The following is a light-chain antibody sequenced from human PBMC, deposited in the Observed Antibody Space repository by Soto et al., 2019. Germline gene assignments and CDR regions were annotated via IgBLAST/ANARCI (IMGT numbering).Light chain of an antibody. CDR3: QQYDNLPH. V-gene: IGKV1-33*01. CDR2: DAS. J-gene: IGKJ4*01. CDR1: QDISNY. Sequence: DIQMTQSPSSLSVSVGDRVTITCQASQDISNYLNWYQQKPGKAPKLLIYDASNLETGVPSRFSGSGSGTDFTFTISSLQPEDIATCYCQQYDNLPHFGGGTKVEIK.